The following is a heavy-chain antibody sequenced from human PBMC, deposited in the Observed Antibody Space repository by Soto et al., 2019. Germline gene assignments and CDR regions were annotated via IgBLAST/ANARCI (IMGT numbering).Heavy chain of an antibody. D-gene: IGHD6-6*01. CDR1: GGIFSSYA. CDR2: VIPILGQA. Sequence: QVQLVQSGAEVKKPGSSVKVSCKASGGIFSSYAISWLRQAPGQGLEWMGAVIPILGQAYYAQDLQDRVSMTADEYTRTTYMELSSLRSADTAVYFCARVGGIGAPPGTDYWGQGTLVTVSS. CDR3: ARVGGIGAPPGTDY. J-gene: IGHJ4*02. V-gene: IGHV1-69*01.